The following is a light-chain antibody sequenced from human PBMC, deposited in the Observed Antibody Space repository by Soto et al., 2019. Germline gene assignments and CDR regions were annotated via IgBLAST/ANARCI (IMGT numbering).Light chain of an antibody. CDR1: SSDVGGYNY. J-gene: IGLJ2*01. CDR2: DVS. V-gene: IGLV2-14*01. CDR3: RSYTSSSTVV. Sequence: QSALTQPASVFGSPGQSITISCTGTSSDVGGYNYVSWYQQHPGKAPKLMIYDVSNRPSGVSNRFSGSKSGNTASLTISGLQAEDEADYYCRSYTSSSTVVFGGGTQLTVL.